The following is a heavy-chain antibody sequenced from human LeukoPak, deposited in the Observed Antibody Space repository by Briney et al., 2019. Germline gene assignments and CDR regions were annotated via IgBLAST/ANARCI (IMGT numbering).Heavy chain of an antibody. CDR1: GYTFTGYY. V-gene: IGHV1-2*02. D-gene: IGHD3-22*01. CDR3: AKGTMDGGQYYYDSS. J-gene: IGHJ4*02. CDR2: INPNSGGT. Sequence: GASVKVSCKASGYTFTGYYMHWVRQAPGQGLEWMGWINPNSGGTNYAQKFQGRVTMTRDTSISTAYMELSRLRSDDTAIYYCAKGTMDGGQYYYDSSGGQGTLVTVSS.